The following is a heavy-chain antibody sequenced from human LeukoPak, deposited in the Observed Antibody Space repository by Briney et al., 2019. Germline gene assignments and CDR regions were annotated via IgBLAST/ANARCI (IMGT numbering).Heavy chain of an antibody. D-gene: IGHD1-26*01. Sequence: PGESLKISCEGSGYSFTSYWIGWVRQMPGKGLEWMGIIYPGDSDTRYSPSFQGQVTISADKSISTAYLQWSSLKASDTAMYYCARRVVGATSENWFDPWGQGTLVTVSS. V-gene: IGHV5-51*01. CDR3: ARRVVGATSENWFDP. CDR2: IYPGDSDT. J-gene: IGHJ5*02. CDR1: GYSFTSYW.